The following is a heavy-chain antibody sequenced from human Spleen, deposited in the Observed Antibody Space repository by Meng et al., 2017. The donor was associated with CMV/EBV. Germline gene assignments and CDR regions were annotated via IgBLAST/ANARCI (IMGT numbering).Heavy chain of an antibody. V-gene: IGHV4-39*07. J-gene: IGHJ5*02. CDR3: ARDRTLYCGGECFPHKLGWFDP. CDR1: GGSISSSSYY. CDR2: IYYSGST. D-gene: IGHD2-21*01. Sequence: SETLSLTCTVSGGSISSSSYYWGWIRQPPGKGLEWIGTIYYSGSTYYNPSLKSRVTISVDTSKNQFSLKLSSVTAADTAVYYCARDRTLYCGGECFPHKLGWFDPWGQGTLVTVS.